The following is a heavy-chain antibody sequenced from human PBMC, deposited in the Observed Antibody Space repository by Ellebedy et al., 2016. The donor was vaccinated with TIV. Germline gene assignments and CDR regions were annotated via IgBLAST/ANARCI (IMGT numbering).Heavy chain of an antibody. CDR3: AGGGVYCDSSSCPLYHYYGMDV. CDR1: GGTFSSYA. D-gene: IGHD2-2*01. CDR2: IIPLFGTA. V-gene: IGHV1-69*13. J-gene: IGHJ6*02. Sequence: SVKVSCXASGGTFSSYAISWVRQAPGQGLEWMGGIIPLFGTASHSQKFQGRLTITADESTTSVYMELSSLRFDDTAVYYCAGGGVYCDSSSCPLYHYYGMDVWGQGTTVTVSS.